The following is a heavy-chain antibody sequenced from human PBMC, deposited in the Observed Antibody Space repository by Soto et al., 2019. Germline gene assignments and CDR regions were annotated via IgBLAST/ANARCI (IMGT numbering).Heavy chain of an antibody. D-gene: IGHD6-19*01. CDR1: RCSISSYY. CDR2: IYYSGST. V-gene: IGHV4-59*08. J-gene: IGHJ4*02. CDR3: ARHTPIAVAAIDY. Sequence: PSETLSLTSTVSRCSISSYYWSWIRQPPGKGLEWIGYIYYSGSTNYNPSLKSRVTISVDTSKNQFSLKLSSVTAADTAVYYCARHTPIAVAAIDYWGQGTLVTVS.